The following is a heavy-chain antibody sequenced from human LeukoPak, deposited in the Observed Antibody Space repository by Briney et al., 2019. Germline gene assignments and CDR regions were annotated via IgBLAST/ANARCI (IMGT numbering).Heavy chain of an antibody. V-gene: IGHV3-23*01. CDR3: AKDSTDYGMGMFDC. J-gene: IGHJ4*02. CDR1: GFTFNYYA. Sequence: PGGSLRLSCAASGFTFNYYAMSWVRQAPGKGLEWVSVISGSGGTTHYADSVKGRFTISRDNSKNTLYLQMNSLRAEDTAVYYCAKDSTDYGMGMFDCWGQGTLVTVSS. D-gene: IGHD3-10*01. CDR2: ISGSGGTT.